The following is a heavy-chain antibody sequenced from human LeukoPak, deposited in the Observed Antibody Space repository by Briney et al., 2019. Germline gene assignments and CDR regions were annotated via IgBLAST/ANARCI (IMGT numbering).Heavy chain of an antibody. V-gene: IGHV4-4*07. CDR1: GGSISTYY. Sequence: PSETLSLTCTVSGGSISTYYWSWIRQPAGKGLEWIGRIYSSGNTNYNSSLKSRVSMSVDTSKNQFSLKLSSVTAADTAVYYCARDLIFRPWLVFDAFDIWGQGIKVTVSS. D-gene: IGHD6-19*01. J-gene: IGHJ3*02. CDR3: ARDLIFRPWLVFDAFDI. CDR2: IYSSGNT.